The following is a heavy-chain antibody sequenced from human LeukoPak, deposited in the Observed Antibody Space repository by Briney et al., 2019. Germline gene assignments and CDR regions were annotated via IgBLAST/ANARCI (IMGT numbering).Heavy chain of an antibody. V-gene: IGHV1-69*13. J-gene: IGHJ6*03. D-gene: IGHD2-2*01. CDR3: ARAEDIVVVPAVGATLDYYYYYMDV. CDR1: GGTFSSYA. CDR2: IIPIFGTA. Sequence: SVKVSCKASGGTFSSYAISWVRQAPGQGLEWMGGIIPIFGTANYAQKFQGRVTITADESTSTAYMELSSLRSEDTAVYYCARAEDIVVVPAVGATLDYYYYYMDVWGKGTTVTVSS.